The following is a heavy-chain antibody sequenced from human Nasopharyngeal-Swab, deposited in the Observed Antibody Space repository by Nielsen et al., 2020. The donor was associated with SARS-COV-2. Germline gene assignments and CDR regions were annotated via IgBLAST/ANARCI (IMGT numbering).Heavy chain of an antibody. Sequence: GGSLRLSCAASGFTFSGSAMPWVRQSSGKGLEWVGRIRSKANSYATAYAASVKGRFTISRDDSKNTAYLQMNSLKTEDTAVYYCTRGPPYTDTYWDAFDIWGQGTMGSVS. CDR3: TRGPPYTDTYWDAFDI. J-gene: IGHJ3*02. D-gene: IGHD2-8*02. CDR2: IRSKANSYAT. V-gene: IGHV3-73*01. CDR1: GFTFSGSA.